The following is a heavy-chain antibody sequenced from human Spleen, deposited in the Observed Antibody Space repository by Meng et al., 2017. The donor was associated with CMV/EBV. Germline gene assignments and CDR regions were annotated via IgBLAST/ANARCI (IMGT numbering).Heavy chain of an antibody. V-gene: IGHV5-51*01. D-gene: IGHD2-2*01. Sequence: GESLKISCKGSGYNFTTYWIAWVRQMPGRGLEWMGIIYPRDSDTRYSPSFHGQVTISADKSVNTAYLQWSSLRASDTAMYYCARGGVLVPAAVWFDPWGQGTLVTVSS. CDR3: ARGGVLVPAAVWFDP. CDR2: IYPRDSDT. CDR1: GYNFTTYW. J-gene: IGHJ5*02.